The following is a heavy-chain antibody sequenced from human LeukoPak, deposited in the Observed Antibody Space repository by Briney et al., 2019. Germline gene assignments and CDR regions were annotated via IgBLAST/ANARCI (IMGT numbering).Heavy chain of an antibody. V-gene: IGHV3-30*17. Sequence: GGSLRLSCAASGFTFSSYAVHWVRQAPGKGLEWVAVISYDGSNKYYADSVKGRFTISRDNSKNTLYLQMNSLRAEDTAVYYCAREGYSYGNFDYWGQGTLVTVSS. CDR1: GFTFSSYA. J-gene: IGHJ4*02. D-gene: IGHD5-18*01. CDR2: ISYDGSNK. CDR3: AREGYSYGNFDY.